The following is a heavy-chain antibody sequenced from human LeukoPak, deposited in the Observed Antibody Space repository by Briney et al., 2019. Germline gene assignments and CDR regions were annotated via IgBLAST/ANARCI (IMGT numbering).Heavy chain of an antibody. Sequence: GTSVTVSFKASGFTFHTSAMQWVRQARGQRLEWIGWIVLGSGNTVYSHKFHDRVIITRDMSTSTVYMELDSLGSEDTAVYYCAAQRGASLHDFWSTRLFDPWGQGTLVTVSS. J-gene: IGHJ5*02. CDR2: IVLGSGNT. CDR1: GFTFHTSA. CDR3: AAQRGASLHDFWSTRLFDP. V-gene: IGHV1-58*02. D-gene: IGHD3-3*01.